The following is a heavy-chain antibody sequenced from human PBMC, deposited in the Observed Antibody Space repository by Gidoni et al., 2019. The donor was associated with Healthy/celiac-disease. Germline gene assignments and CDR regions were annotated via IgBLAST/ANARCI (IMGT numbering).Heavy chain of an antibody. J-gene: IGHJ5*02. Sequence: QVQMVESAGGVVQPGRSLRLSCAPSGCTFSSYAMHWVRQAPGKGLEWVAVISYDGSNKYYADSVKGRFTISRDNSKHTLYLQMHSLSAEDTAVYYCARGGAAALNTYWFDPWGQGTLVTVSS. D-gene: IGHD6-13*01. CDR2: ISYDGSNK. CDR3: ARGGAAALNTYWFDP. CDR1: GCTFSSYA. V-gene: IGHV3-30-3*01.